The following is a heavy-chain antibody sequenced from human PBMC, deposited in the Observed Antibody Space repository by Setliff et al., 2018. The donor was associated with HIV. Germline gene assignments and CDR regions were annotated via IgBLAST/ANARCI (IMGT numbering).Heavy chain of an antibody. CDR1: GYSFTSYW. V-gene: IGHV5-51*01. CDR3: ARSDSGDYSGFDF. J-gene: IGHJ5*01. CDR2: IYPGDSET. D-gene: IGHD1-26*01. Sequence: PGESLKISCKGSGYSFTSYWIAWVRQMPRKGLEWMGMIYPGDSETRYGPSFEGHVTISADKSFSAAYLQLSSLRPSDTAMYYCARSDSGDYSGFDFWGQGTLVTVSS.